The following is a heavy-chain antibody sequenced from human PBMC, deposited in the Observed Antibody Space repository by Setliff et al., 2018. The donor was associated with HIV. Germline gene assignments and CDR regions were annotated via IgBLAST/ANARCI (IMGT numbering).Heavy chain of an antibody. D-gene: IGHD2-2*01. CDR2: IYYSGSA. CDR1: GGSISSGGYY. J-gene: IGHJ3*02. V-gene: IGHV4-31*03. Sequence: SETLSLTCTVSGGSISSGGYYWSWIRQHPEKGLEWIGYIYYSGSAYYNPSLKSRVTISVDKSKKQFSLKVTSVTAADTAVYYCARDPRPSNYRLLWYFDIWGQGTMVTV. CDR3: ARDPRPSNYRLLWYFDI.